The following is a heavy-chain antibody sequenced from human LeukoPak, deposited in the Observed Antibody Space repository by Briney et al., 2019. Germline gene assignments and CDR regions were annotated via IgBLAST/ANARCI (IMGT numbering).Heavy chain of an antibody. Sequence: GGSLRLSCAASGFTFSSYAMHWVRQAPGKGLEWVAVISYDGSNKYYADPVKGRFTISRDNSKNTLYLQMNSLRAEDTAVYYCARVEWKQQPRGHDAFDIWGQGTMVTVSS. V-gene: IGHV3-30-3*01. D-gene: IGHD6-13*01. J-gene: IGHJ3*02. CDR2: ISYDGSNK. CDR3: ARVEWKQQPRGHDAFDI. CDR1: GFTFSSYA.